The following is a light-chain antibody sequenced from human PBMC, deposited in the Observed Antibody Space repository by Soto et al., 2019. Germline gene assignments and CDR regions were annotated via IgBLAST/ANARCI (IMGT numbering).Light chain of an antibody. J-gene: IGKJ4*01. CDR2: GAS. CDR3: QQYGSSVLT. CDR1: QSLGSY. V-gene: IGKV3-20*01. Sequence: ETVLTQSPATLSLSPGERATLSCRASQSLGSYLAWYQQKPGQAPRPLIYGASRRATGTPDRFSGSGSGTDFTLVISRLEPEDFAVYYCQQYGSSVLTFGGGTKVDIK.